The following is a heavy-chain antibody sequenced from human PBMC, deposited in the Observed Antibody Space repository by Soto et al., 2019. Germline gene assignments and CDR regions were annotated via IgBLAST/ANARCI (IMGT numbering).Heavy chain of an antibody. D-gene: IGHD2-8*01. J-gene: IGHJ4*02. CDR2: INNDGGIT. CDR3: ARSTNGSFDY. CDR1: GFAFSSYW. V-gene: IGHV3-74*01. Sequence: EVQLVESGGGLVQPGGSLRLSCAASGFAFSSYWMHWVRQAPGKGLVWVSRINNDGGITNYMDSVKGRFTMSRDNAKSTLYLQMNSLRAEDTAVYYCARSTNGSFDYWGQGTLVTVSS.